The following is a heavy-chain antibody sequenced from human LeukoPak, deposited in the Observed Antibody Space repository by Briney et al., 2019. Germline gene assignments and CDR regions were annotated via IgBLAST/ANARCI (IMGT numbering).Heavy chain of an antibody. CDR3: ARADWDTAMIGY. V-gene: IGHV3-21*01. CDR1: GFTFSSYS. CDR2: ISSSSSYI. Sequence: GGSLTLSCAASGFTFSSYSMNWVRQAPGKGLEWVSSISSSSSYIYYADSVKGRFTISRDNAKNSLYLQMNSLRAEDTAVYYCARADWDTAMIGYWGQGTLVTVSS. D-gene: IGHD5-18*01. J-gene: IGHJ4*02.